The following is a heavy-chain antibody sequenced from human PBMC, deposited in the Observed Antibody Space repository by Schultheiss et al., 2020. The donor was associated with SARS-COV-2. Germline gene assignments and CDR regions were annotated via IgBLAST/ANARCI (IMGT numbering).Heavy chain of an antibody. Sequence: SQTLSLTCTVSGGSVSSGSYYWSWIRQPPGKGLEWIGEINHSGSTNYNPSLKSRVTISVDTSKNQFSLKLSSVTAADTAVYYCARDNGYYYDIWGQGTTVTVSS. CDR1: GGSVSSGSYY. CDR2: INHSGST. V-gene: IGHV4-61*01. D-gene: IGHD3-22*01. J-gene: IGHJ6*02. CDR3: ARDNGYYYDI.